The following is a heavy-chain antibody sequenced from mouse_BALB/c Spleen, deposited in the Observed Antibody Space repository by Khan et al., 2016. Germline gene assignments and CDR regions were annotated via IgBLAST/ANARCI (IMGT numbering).Heavy chain of an antibody. D-gene: IGHD2-2*01. J-gene: IGHJ4*01. V-gene: IGHV2-6-7*01. CDR2: IWGDGNT. CDR3: ARDGWGYYAMDY. Sequence: QVQLKESGPGLVAPSQSLSITCTVSGFSIIAYGVNWVRQPPGKGLEWLGMIWGDGNTDYNSALKSRLNITKDNSKSQVFLKMHSLQTDDTAKYYCARDGWGYYAMDYWGQGTSVTVAS. CDR1: GFSIIAYG.